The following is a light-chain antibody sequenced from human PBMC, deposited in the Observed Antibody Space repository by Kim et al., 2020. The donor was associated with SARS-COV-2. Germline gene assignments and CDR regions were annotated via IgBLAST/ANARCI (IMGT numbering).Light chain of an antibody. CDR2: IDS. CDR3: QSADSSGTFKV. CDR1: ALPKQY. J-gene: IGLJ6*01. V-gene: IGLV3-25*03. Sequence: SYELTQPPSVSVSPGQTARITCPGDALPKQYAYWYQQKPGQAPALVIYIDSERPSGIPARFSGSSSGTTVTLTISGVQAEDEADYYCQSADSSGTFKVFG.